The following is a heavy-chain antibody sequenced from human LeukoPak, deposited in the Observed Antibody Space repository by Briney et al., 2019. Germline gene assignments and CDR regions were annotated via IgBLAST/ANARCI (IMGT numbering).Heavy chain of an antibody. V-gene: IGHV3-30-3*01. D-gene: IGHD3-10*01. CDR1: GFTFSSYA. CDR2: ISYDGSNK. CDR3: ARDINHQDGEIDY. Sequence: GGSLRLSCAASGFTFSSYAMHWVRQAPGKGLEWVAVISYDGSNKYYADSVKGRFTISRDNSKNTLYPQMNSLRAEDTAVYYCARDINHQDGEIDYWGQGTLVTVSS. J-gene: IGHJ4*02.